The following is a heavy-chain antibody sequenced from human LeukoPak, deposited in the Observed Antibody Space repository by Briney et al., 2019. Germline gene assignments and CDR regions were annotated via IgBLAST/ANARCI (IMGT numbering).Heavy chain of an antibody. Sequence: GGSLRLSCAASGFTFSSYSMNWVSQAPGKGLEWVSSISSSSSYIYYADSVKGRFTISRDNAKNSLYLQMNSLRAEDTAVYYCARQVTGTTSNSRFDPWGQGTLVTVSS. V-gene: IGHV3-21*01. CDR3: ARQVTGTTSNSRFDP. CDR2: ISSSSSYI. CDR1: GFTFSSYS. D-gene: IGHD1-7*01. J-gene: IGHJ5*02.